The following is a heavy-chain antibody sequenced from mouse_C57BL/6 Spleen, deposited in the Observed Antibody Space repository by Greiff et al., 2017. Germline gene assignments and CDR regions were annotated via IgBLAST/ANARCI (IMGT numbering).Heavy chain of an antibody. CDR3: ARWGSLYAMDY. CDR1: GYTFTSYW. Sequence: QVQLQQPGAELVMPGASVKLSCKASGYTFTSYWMHWVKQRPGRGLEWIGEIDPSDSYTNYNQKFKGKSTVTVDKSSSTAYMQLSSLTSEDSAVYYCARWGSLYAMDYWGQGTSVTVSS. J-gene: IGHJ4*01. V-gene: IGHV1-69*01. CDR2: IDPSDSYT.